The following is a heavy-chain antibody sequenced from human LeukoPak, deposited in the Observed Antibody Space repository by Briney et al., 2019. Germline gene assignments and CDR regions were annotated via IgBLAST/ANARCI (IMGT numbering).Heavy chain of an antibody. V-gene: IGHV1-2*02. CDR2: INPNSGGS. J-gene: IGHJ6*02. D-gene: IGHD2-2*01. Sequence: ASVKVSCKASGYAFTGYYIQWVRQAPGQGLEWMGWINPNSGGSTYAQKFQGRVTMTRDTSISIAYMELSRLRSDDTAVYYCARDHCTSTGCYEDYYYGMDVWGQGTTVTVSS. CDR3: ARDHCTSTGCYEDYYYGMDV. CDR1: GYAFTGYY.